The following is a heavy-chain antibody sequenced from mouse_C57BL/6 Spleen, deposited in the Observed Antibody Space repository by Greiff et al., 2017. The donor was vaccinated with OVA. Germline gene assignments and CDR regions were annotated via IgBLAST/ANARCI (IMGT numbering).Heavy chain of an antibody. V-gene: IGHV1-9*01. D-gene: IGHD1-1*01. CDR2: ILPGSGST. J-gene: IGHJ1*03. CDR3: ARRSPMYYYGSSPFGYFDV. CDR1: GYTFTGYW. Sequence: QVQLQQSGAELMKPGASVKLSCKATGYTFTGYWIEWVKQRPGHGLEWIGEILPGSGSTNYNEKFKGKATLTADTSSNTAYMQLSSLTTEDSAIYYCARRSPMYYYGSSPFGYFDVWGTGTTVTVSS.